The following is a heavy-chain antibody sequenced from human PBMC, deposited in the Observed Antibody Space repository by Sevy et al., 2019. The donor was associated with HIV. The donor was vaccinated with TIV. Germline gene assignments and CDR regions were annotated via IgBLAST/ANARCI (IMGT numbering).Heavy chain of an antibody. CDR1: GYSISSGYY. CDR3: AGSQVDWFDP. D-gene: IGHD2-15*01. CDR2: IYHSGST. Sequence: SETLSLTCAVSGYSISSGYYWGWIRQPPGKGLEWIGRIYHSGSTYYNPSLKSRVTISVDTSKNQFSLRLSSVTAADTAVYYCAGSQVDWFDPWGQGTLVTVSS. V-gene: IGHV4-38-2*01. J-gene: IGHJ5*02.